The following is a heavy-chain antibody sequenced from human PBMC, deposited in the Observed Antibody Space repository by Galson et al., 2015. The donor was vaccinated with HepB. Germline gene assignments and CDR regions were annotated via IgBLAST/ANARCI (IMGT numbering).Heavy chain of an antibody. CDR3: ARGAQWLVLAGDLRTNDY. J-gene: IGHJ4*02. V-gene: IGHV1-18*04. CDR1: GYTFTSYG. D-gene: IGHD6-19*01. CDR2: ISAYNGNT. Sequence: SVKVSCKASGYTFTSYGISWVRQAPGQGLEWMGWISAYNGNTNYAQKLQGRVTMTTDTSTSTAYMELRSLRSDDTAVYYCARGAQWLVLAGDLRTNDYWGQGTLVTVSS.